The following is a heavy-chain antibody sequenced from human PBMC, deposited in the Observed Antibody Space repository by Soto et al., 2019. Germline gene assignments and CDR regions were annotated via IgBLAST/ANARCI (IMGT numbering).Heavy chain of an antibody. Sequence: GTSVKVSCKASGGAFTDYSFDWVRQAPGQGLEWMGGIIPMFGTPKYAQKFQHRVTISPDVSTGTAYMELTRLRFDDTAVYYCAGGRDQPPVGLYFESWGEGTRVTVSS. V-gene: IGHV1-69*13. D-gene: IGHD1-26*01. CDR1: GGAFTDYS. CDR2: IIPMFGTP. J-gene: IGHJ4*02. CDR3: AGGRDQPPVGLYFES.